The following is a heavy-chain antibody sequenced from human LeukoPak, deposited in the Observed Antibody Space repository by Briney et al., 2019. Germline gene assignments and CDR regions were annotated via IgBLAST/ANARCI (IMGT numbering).Heavy chain of an antibody. CDR2: IYTSGST. CDR1: GGSISSYY. Sequence: SETLSLTCTVSGGSISSYYWSWIRQPAGKGLEWIGRIYTSGSTNYNPSLKSRVTMSVDTSKNQFSLRLSSVTAADTAVYYCARLLRLTKPRGGSYWFYSDNWGREALVIVSS. V-gene: IGHV4-4*07. J-gene: IGHJ4*02. D-gene: IGHD2-15*01. CDR3: ARLLRLTKPRGGSYWFYSDN.